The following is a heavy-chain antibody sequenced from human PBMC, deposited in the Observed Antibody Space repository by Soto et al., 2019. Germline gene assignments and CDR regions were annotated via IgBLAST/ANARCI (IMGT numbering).Heavy chain of an antibody. CDR3: AKDILSRPKNDFWSGTYGMDV. CDR2: ISWDGGST. V-gene: IGHV3-43*01. D-gene: IGHD3-3*01. Sequence: PGGSLRLSCAASGFTFDDYTMHWVRQAPGKGLEWVSLISWDGGSTYYADSVKGRFTISRDNSKNSLYLQMNSLRTEDTALYYCAKDILSRPKNDFWSGTYGMDVWGQGTTVTSP. CDR1: GFTFDDYT. J-gene: IGHJ6*02.